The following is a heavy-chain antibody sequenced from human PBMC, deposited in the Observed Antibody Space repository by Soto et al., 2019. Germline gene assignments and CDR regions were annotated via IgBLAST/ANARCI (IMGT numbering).Heavy chain of an antibody. V-gene: IGHV3-7*01. D-gene: IGHD4-17*01. CDR3: AREKRANGYFDY. J-gene: IGHJ4*02. Sequence: EVKLVESGGGLVQPGGSLRLSCAASGFAFSSYYMSWVRQAPGKGLEWVANIKQDEREKYYLDSVKGRFTISRDDAKNSLFLQMNSLRVDDTAVYYCAREKRANGYFDYWGQGTLGTVSS. CDR1: GFAFSSYY. CDR2: IKQDEREK.